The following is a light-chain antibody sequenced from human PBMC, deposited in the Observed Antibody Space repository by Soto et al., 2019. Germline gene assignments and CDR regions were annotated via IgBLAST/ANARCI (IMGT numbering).Light chain of an antibody. V-gene: IGKV3-11*01. CDR3: QKRSNWQVT. J-gene: IGKJ5*01. Sequence: EIVLTHSPGTLSLSPGERATLSCRASQIVSDNYLAWYQQKPGQAPRLLIYDASNRATGIPARFSGSGSGTDFTLTISSLEPEDFAVYYCQKRSNWQVTCGQGTRREIK. CDR1: QIVSDNY. CDR2: DAS.